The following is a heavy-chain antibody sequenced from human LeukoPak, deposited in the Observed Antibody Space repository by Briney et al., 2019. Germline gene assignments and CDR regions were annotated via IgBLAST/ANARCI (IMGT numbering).Heavy chain of an antibody. Sequence: SETLSLTCTVSGGSISSYYWSWIRQPPGKGLEWIGYIYYSGSTNYNPSLKSRVTISVDMSKNQFSLKLSSVTASDTAVYYCAGFDCSGDCHSAYDYWGQGTLVTVSS. D-gene: IGHD2-21*02. CDR3: AGFDCSGDCHSAYDY. V-gene: IGHV4-59*01. J-gene: IGHJ4*02. CDR1: GGSISSYY. CDR2: IYYSGST.